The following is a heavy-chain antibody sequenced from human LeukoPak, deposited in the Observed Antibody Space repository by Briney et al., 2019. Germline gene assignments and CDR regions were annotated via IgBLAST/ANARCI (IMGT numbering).Heavy chain of an antibody. CDR1: GFTLSRYD. D-gene: IGHD2-15*01. CDR3: ARDRGYCSGGSCYSAFDY. J-gene: IGHJ4*02. Sequence: GGSLRLSCAASGFTLSRYDMHWVRQAPGKGLGWVAIISYDGSDKYYADSVKGRFTISRDNSKNTLYVQMNSLGPEDTALYYCARDRGYCSGGSCYSAFDYWGQGTLVTVSS. CDR2: ISYDGSDK. V-gene: IGHV3-30*04.